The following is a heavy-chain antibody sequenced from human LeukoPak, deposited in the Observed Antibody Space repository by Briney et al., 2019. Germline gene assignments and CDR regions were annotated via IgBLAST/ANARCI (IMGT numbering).Heavy chain of an antibody. V-gene: IGHV3-7*05. CDR3: ARWNDCWEFDY. CDR1: GFSFSDSW. J-gene: IGHJ4*02. D-gene: IGHD1-1*01. Sequence: GSLTLSCVPSGFSFSDSWVDWVRPPPEEGLEWVAHIKDDGSEEYYVDSVKGRLTTSRDNAKNSLYLQMNSLIAEDTAVYYCARWNDCWEFDYWGQGTLVSVSS. CDR2: IKDDGSEE.